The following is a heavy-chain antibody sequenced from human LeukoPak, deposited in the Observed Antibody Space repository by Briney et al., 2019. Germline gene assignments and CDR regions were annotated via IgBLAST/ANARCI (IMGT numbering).Heavy chain of an antibody. CDR3: ARDRAIAAAGTLSRIDP. D-gene: IGHD6-13*01. V-gene: IGHV3-11*01. Sequence: GGSLRLSCAASGFTFSDYYMSWIRQAPGKGLEWVSYISSSGSTIYYAGSVKGRFTISRDNAKISLYLQMSSLRAEDTAVYYCARDRAIAAAGTLSRIDPWGQGTLVTVSS. J-gene: IGHJ5*02. CDR1: GFTFSDYY. CDR2: ISSSGSTI.